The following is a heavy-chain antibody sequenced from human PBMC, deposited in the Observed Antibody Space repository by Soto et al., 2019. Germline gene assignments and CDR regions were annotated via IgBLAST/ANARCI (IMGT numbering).Heavy chain of an antibody. CDR2: ISAYNGNT. CDR3: ARGKRITMVRGVRAGGWFDP. V-gene: IGHV1-18*04. Sequence: ASVKVSCKASGYTFTSYGISWVRQAPGQGLEWMGWISAYNGNTNYAQKPQGRVTMTTDTSTSTAYMELRSLRSDDTAVYYCARGKRITMVRGVRAGGWFDPWGQGTLVTV. J-gene: IGHJ5*02. CDR1: GYTFTSYG. D-gene: IGHD3-10*01.